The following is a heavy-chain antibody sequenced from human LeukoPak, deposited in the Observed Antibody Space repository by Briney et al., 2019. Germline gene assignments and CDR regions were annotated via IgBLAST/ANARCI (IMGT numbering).Heavy chain of an antibody. J-gene: IGHJ4*02. Sequence: GGSLRLSCAASGFTFSSYGMSWVRQAPGKGLEWVSAISGSGGSTYYADSVKGRFTISRDNSKNTLYLQMNSLRAEDTAVYYCAKVKGTYQPLLRGWYYFDYWGQGTLVTVSS. CDR3: AKVKGTYQPLLRGWYYFDY. CDR2: ISGSGGST. CDR1: GFTFSSYG. D-gene: IGHD2-2*01. V-gene: IGHV3-23*01.